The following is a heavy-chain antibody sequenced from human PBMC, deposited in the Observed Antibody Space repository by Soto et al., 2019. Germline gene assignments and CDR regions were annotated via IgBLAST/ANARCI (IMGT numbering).Heavy chain of an antibody. CDR3: AREARGVISGMDV. J-gene: IGHJ6*02. CDR1: GGSISDDY. Sequence: SETLSLTCTVSGGSISDDYWSCILQPPGKGLEWIGHISHSGSTNYNPSLKSRVTISVDTSKRQFSLKLSSVTAADTAVYYCAREARGVISGMDVWGQGTTVTVSS. D-gene: IGHD3-10*01. CDR2: ISHSGST. V-gene: IGHV4-59*01.